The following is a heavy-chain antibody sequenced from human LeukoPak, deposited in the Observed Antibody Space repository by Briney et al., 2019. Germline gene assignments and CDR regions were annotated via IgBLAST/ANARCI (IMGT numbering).Heavy chain of an antibody. Sequence: GGSLRLSCAASGFTVSSNCMSWVRQAPGKGLEWVSVIYSGGSTYYADSVKGRFTISRDNSKNTLYLQMNSLRAEDTAVYYCASLDPGDWFDPWGQGTLVTVSS. D-gene: IGHD3-10*01. CDR2: IYSGGST. V-gene: IGHV3-53*01. CDR3: ASLDPGDWFDP. J-gene: IGHJ5*02. CDR1: GFTVSSNC.